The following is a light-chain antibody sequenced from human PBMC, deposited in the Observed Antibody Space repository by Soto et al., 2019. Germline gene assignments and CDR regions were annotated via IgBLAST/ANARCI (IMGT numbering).Light chain of an antibody. Sequence: DIQMTQSPSTLSASVDDRVTITCRASQSISSWLAWYQQKPGKAPKLLIYKAPSLESGVPSRCSGSGSGTEFTLTSSSLQPDDFATYYGQQYNSYPWTFGQGTKVEIK. J-gene: IGKJ1*01. CDR1: QSISSW. CDR3: QQYNSYPWT. V-gene: IGKV1-5*03. CDR2: KAP.